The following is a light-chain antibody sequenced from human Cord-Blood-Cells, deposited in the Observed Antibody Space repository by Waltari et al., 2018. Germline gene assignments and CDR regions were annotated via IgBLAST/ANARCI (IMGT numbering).Light chain of an antibody. V-gene: IGKV1-5*01. Sequence: IHMTPSPSTMSASAGASVPIPCSASQSSSSWLAWYQQKPGKAPKLLIYDASSLESGVPSRFSGSGSGTEFTLTISSLQPDDFATYYCQQYNSYSPWTFGQGTKVEIK. CDR2: DAS. CDR3: QQYNSYSPWT. J-gene: IGKJ1*01. CDR1: QSSSSW.